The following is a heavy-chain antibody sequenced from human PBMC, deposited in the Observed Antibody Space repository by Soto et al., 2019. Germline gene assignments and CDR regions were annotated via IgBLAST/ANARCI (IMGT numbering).Heavy chain of an antibody. V-gene: IGHV4-34*01. CDR1: GGSFSGYY. D-gene: IGHD2-15*01. J-gene: IGHJ4*02. CDR2: INHSGST. CDR3: ARGSGGRPFDY. Sequence: QVQLQQWGAGLLKASETLSLTCAVYGGSFSGYYWSWIRQPPGKGLEWIGEINHSGSTNYNPSLKSRVTISVDTSKNHFSLKLSSVTAADTAVYYCARGSGGRPFDYWGQGTLVTVSS.